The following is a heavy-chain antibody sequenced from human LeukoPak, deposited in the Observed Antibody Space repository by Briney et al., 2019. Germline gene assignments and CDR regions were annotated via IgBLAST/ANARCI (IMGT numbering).Heavy chain of an antibody. D-gene: IGHD6-19*01. CDR3: ARQGEQWQFDY. V-gene: IGHV5-51*01. Sequence: GESLEISCKGSGSLFTSYWIGGVRQLPGKGLEWMGIIYPGDSDTRYSPSFQGQVTISADKSISTAYLQWSSLKASDTAMYYCARQGEQWQFDYWGQGTLVTVSS. CDR2: IYPGDSDT. J-gene: IGHJ4*02. CDR1: GSLFTSYW.